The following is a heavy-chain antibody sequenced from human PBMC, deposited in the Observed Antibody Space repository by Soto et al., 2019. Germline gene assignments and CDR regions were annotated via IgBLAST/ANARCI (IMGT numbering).Heavy chain of an antibody. Sequence: NPSETLSLTCIVSGGSITRRSSYWAWIRQPPGKGLAWVGTFYDGNTYHNPSLRSRITIAVDTSKNQFSLKLNSVAAADTAFYYCATTRGLAVGGSFDYWGQGMLVTVSS. J-gene: IGHJ4*02. CDR2: FYDGNT. CDR1: GGSITRRSSY. D-gene: IGHD3-10*01. V-gene: IGHV4-39*01. CDR3: ATTRGLAVGGSFDY.